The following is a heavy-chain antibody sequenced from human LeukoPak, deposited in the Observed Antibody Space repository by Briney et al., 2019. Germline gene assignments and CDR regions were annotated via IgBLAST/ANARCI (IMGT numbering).Heavy chain of an antibody. V-gene: IGHV1-2*06. J-gene: IGHJ6*03. CDR1: GYTFTGYY. Sequence: ASVKVSCKASGYTFTGYYMHWVRQAPGQGLEWMGRINPNSGGTNYAQKFQGRVTMTRDTSISTAYMELSRLRSDDTAVYYCATTTAMALNYYYYCMDVWGKGTTVTVSS. D-gene: IGHD5-18*01. CDR2: INPNSGGT. CDR3: ATTTAMALNYYYYCMDV.